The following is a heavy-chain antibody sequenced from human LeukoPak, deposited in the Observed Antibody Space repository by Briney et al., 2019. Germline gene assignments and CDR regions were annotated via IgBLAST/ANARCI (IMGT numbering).Heavy chain of an antibody. V-gene: IGHV3-9*03. J-gene: IGHJ3*02. D-gene: IGHD2-15*01. CDR3: AKARRDDIVVVVAADDAFDI. CDR2: ISWNSGII. Sequence: VRSLRLSSAASGVTFAVYAMYWVRQAPGKSLESVSGISWNSGIIGYAHSVKGRFTISTDNTKNSLYLQMNSLRAEDMALYYCAKARRDDIVVVVAADDAFDIWGQGTMVTVSS. CDR1: GVTFAVYA.